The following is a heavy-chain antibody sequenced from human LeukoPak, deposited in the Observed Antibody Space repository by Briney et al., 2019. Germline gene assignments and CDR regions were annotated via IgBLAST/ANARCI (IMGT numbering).Heavy chain of an antibody. J-gene: IGHJ6*02. CDR1: GFTFSSYA. CDR3: VRYCAGHCYQGMDV. V-gene: IGHV3-23*01. D-gene: IGHD2-21*02. Sequence: RGSLRLSCAASGFTFSSYAMRWVRQAPGKGLEWVSAFGAGTGAITIYADSVKGRFTISRDNAKNSLYLLMNSLGAEDTAVYYCVRYCAGHCYQGMDVWGHGTTVTVS. CDR2: FGAGTGAIT.